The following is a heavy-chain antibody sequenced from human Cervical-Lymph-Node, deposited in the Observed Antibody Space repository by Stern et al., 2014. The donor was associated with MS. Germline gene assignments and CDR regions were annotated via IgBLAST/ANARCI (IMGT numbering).Heavy chain of an antibody. CDR1: GYTFTSYG. Sequence: QVQLVQSGTEVKKPGASVKVSCKASGYTFTSYGISWVRQAPGQGLEWMGWISAYNGNTNYAQKLQDRVTMTTDTSTSTAYMELRSLRSDDTAVYYCARDQRKRDDLAYGLDVWGQGTTVTVSS. J-gene: IGHJ6*02. D-gene: IGHD3-3*01. CDR2: ISAYNGNT. CDR3: ARDQRKRDDLAYGLDV. V-gene: IGHV1-18*04.